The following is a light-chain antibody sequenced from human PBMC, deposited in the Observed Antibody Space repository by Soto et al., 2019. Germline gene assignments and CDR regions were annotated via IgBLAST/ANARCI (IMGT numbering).Light chain of an antibody. CDR3: QHRANWPLT. J-gene: IGKJ4*01. CDR2: DAS. Sequence: EIVLTQSPATLSLSPGERATLSCRASQSVSSYLAWYQQKPGQAPRLLIYDASSRATGLPARFSGSGSGTDFPITISILDPEDVAVYYCQHRANWPLTFGGGTTVEIK. CDR1: QSVSSY. V-gene: IGKV3-11*01.